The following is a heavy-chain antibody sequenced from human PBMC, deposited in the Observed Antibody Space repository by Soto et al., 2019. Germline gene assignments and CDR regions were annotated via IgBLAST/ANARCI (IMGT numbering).Heavy chain of an antibody. CDR2: IYSGGST. J-gene: IGHJ4*02. CDR1: GFTVSSNY. D-gene: IGHD6-6*01. Sequence: PGGSQILSCAASGFTVSSNYMSWVRQAPGKGLEWVSVIYSGGSTYYADSVKGRFTISRDNSKNTLYLQMNSLRAEDTAVYYCARDSWDSSSSDFDYWGQGTLVTVSS. CDR3: ARDSWDSSSSDFDY. V-gene: IGHV3-66*01.